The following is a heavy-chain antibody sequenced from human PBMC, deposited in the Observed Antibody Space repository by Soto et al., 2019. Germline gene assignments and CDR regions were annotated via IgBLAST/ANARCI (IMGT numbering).Heavy chain of an antibody. CDR1: GYTFPSYD. V-gene: IGHV1-18*01. CDR2: ISAYNGNT. Sequence: ASVKVSCKASGYTFPSYDINWVRQAPGQGLEWMGRISAYNGNTNYAQKLQGRVTMTTDTSTSTAYMELRSLRSDDTAVYYCARVVGALGHWFDPWGQGTLVTVSS. D-gene: IGHD1-26*01. CDR3: ARVVGALGHWFDP. J-gene: IGHJ5*02.